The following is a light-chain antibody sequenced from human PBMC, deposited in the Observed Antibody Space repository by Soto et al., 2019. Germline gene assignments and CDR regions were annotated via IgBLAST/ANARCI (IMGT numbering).Light chain of an antibody. V-gene: IGLV2-11*01. J-gene: IGLJ1*01. CDR1: SSDVGRYDY. CDR2: DVT. Sequence: QSVLTQPRSVSGSPGQSVTISCTGTSSDVGRYDYVSWYQQYPGEAPKLIIYDVTERPSGVPDRFSGSKSGNTASLTISGLRAEDEADYYCSSYAGSNNYVFGTGTKVTVL. CDR3: SSYAGSNNYV.